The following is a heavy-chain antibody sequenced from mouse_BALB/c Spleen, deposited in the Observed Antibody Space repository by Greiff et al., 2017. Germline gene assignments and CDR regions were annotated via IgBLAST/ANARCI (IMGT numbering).Heavy chain of an antibody. CDR2: ISSGSSTI. CDR3: ARKTTVLTGTMDY. J-gene: IGHJ4*01. V-gene: IGHV5-17*02. CDR1: GFTFSSFG. D-gene: IGHD4-1*01. Sequence: EVMLVESGGGLVQPGGSRKLSCAASGFTFSSFGMHWVRQAPEKGLEWVAYISSGSSTIYYADKVKGRFTISRDNPKNTLFLQMASLRSEDTAMYYCARKTTVLTGTMDYWGQGTSVTVSS.